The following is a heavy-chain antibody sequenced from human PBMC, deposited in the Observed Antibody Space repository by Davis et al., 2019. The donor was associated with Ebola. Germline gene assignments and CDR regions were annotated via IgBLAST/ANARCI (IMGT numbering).Heavy chain of an antibody. CDR1: GFTFSTYW. CDR2: IKEDGNEK. J-gene: IGHJ4*02. D-gene: IGHD3-16*01. CDR3: VRVNVWDLDY. Sequence: PGGSLRLSCAASGFTFSTYWMTWVRQAPGKGLEWVASIKEDGNEKRYARSVEGRFTISRDNAKNSSYLQTNSLRAEDTAVYFCVRVNVWDLDYWGQGTQVTVSS. V-gene: IGHV3-7*01.